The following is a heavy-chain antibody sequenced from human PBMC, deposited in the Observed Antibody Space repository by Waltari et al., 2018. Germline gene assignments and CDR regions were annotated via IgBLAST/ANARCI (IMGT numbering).Heavy chain of an antibody. CDR1: GYSFFNYW. CDR3: ARQGYYYDRSGAFDY. J-gene: IGHJ4*02. CDR2: VYPGDSDT. Sequence: DVQLVQSGAEVKKPGASLTIPRKASGYSFFNYWVSWVTRMPGKGLEWMGIVYPGDSDTRYSPSFQGQVTMSVEKSINTADLEWGSLKASDSGIYFCARQGYYYDRSGAFDYWGQGTQVTVS. D-gene: IGHD3-22*01. V-gene: IGHV5-51*01.